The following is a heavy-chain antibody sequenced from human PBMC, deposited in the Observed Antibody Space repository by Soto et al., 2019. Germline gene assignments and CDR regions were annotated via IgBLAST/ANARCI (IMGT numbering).Heavy chain of an antibody. D-gene: IGHD5-18*01. CDR3: ARDLDTAMDHHAFDI. CDR2: INAGNGNT. CDR1: GYTFTSYA. J-gene: IGHJ3*02. Sequence: ASVKVSCKASGYTFTSYAMHWVRQAPGQRLEWLGWINAGNGNTKYSQKFQGRVTMTTDTSTSTAYMELRSLRSDDTAVYYCARDLDTAMDHHAFDIWGQGTMVTVSS. V-gene: IGHV1-3*01.